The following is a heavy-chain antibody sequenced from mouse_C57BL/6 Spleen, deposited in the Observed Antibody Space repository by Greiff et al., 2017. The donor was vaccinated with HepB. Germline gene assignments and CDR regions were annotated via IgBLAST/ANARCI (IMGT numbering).Heavy chain of an antibody. CDR3: ARYPIYYDYDNYFDV. D-gene: IGHD2-4*01. V-gene: IGHV1-81*01. Sequence: QVQLQQSGAELARPGASVKLSCKASGYTFTSYGISWVKQSTGQGLEWIGEIYPRSGNTYYNEKFKGKATLTADKSSSTAYMELRSLTSEDSAVYFCARYPIYYDYDNYFDVWGTGTTVTVSS. CDR2: IYPRSGNT. CDR1: GYTFTSYG. J-gene: IGHJ1*03.